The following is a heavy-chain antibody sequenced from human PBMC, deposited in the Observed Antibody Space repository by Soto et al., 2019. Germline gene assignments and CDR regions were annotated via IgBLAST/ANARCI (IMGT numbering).Heavy chain of an antibody. CDR2: ISYDGSNK. D-gene: IGHD3-10*01. V-gene: IGHV3-30-3*01. Sequence: QVQLVESGGGVVQPGRSLRLSCAASGFTFSSYAMHWVRQAPGKGLEWVAVISYDGSNKYYADSVKGRFTISRDNSKNTLYLQMNSLRAEDTAVYYCARYGSGSYSWGQGTLVTVS. CDR1: GFTFSSYA. J-gene: IGHJ5*02. CDR3: ARYGSGSYS.